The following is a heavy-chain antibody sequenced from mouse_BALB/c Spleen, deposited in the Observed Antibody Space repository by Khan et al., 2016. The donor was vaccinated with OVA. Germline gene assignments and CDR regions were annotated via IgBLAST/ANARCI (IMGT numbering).Heavy chain of an antibody. D-gene: IGHD2-1*01. J-gene: IGHJ4*01. V-gene: IGHV2-2*02. CDR3: ARKASYYGNPGTMDY. CDR2: IWSGGST. Sequence: QVQLKESGPGLVQPSQSLSITCTVSGFSLTNYGVHWVRQSPGKGLEWLGVIWSGGSTDYNAAFISRLSISKDNSKSQVFFKMNSLQVNDTAMYYCARKASYYGNPGTMDYWGQGTPVTVSS. CDR1: GFSLTNYG.